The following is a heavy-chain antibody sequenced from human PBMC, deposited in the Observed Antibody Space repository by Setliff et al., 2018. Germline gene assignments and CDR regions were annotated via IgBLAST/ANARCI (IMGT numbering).Heavy chain of an antibody. J-gene: IGHJ4*02. D-gene: IGHD2-2*01. CDR2: IFYNGMA. V-gene: IGHV4-39*01. CDR3: ASCRYQVPYDY. CDR1: GASINSGTYY. Sequence: PSETLSLTCTVSGASINSGTYYWGWIRQSPGTGLEWIGSIFYNGMAYYNPSLKSRVTMSVDTSKNQFSLNLNSVTAADTGVYYCASCRYQVPYDYWGQGILVTVSS.